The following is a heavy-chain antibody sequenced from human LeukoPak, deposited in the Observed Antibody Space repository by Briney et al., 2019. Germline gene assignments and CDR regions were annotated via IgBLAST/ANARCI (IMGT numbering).Heavy chain of an antibody. V-gene: IGHV3-66*03. CDR3: ARHRTASDY. CDR2: IYTCGGT. CDR1: GFTVSSNY. D-gene: IGHD3-16*02. Sequence: PGGSLRLSCAASGFTVSSNYMSWVRQAPGKGLEWVSVIYTCGGTNYAESVKGRFTISRDNSKNTLYLQMTSLRAEDTAVYYCARHRTASDYWGQGTLVTVSS. J-gene: IGHJ4*02.